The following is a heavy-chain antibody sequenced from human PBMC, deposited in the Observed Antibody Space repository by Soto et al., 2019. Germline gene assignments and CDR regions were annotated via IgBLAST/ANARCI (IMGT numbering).Heavy chain of an antibody. CDR3: ARGRGFRDSSSWTFSGWFDP. CDR1: GGSFSGYY. Sequence: SETLSLTCAVYGGSFSGYYWSWIRQPPGKGLEWIGEINHSGSTNYNPSLKSRVTISVDTSKNQFSLKLSSVTAADTAVYYCARGRGFRDSSSWTFSGWFDPWGQGTLVTVSS. CDR2: INHSGST. J-gene: IGHJ5*02. V-gene: IGHV4-34*01. D-gene: IGHD6-13*01.